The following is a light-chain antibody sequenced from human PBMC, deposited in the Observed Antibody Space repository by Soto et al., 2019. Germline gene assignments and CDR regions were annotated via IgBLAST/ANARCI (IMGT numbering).Light chain of an antibody. Sequence: EIVLTQSPCTLSLSPGERATLSCRASQSVSSSYLACYQQKPGQAPSLLIYGASSRATGIPDRFSGSGSGTDFTLTISRLQPEDFAVYYCQQYGSAPLTFGQGTQVEIK. V-gene: IGKV3-20*01. CDR2: GAS. CDR3: QQYGSAPLT. J-gene: IGKJ1*01. CDR1: QSVSSSY.